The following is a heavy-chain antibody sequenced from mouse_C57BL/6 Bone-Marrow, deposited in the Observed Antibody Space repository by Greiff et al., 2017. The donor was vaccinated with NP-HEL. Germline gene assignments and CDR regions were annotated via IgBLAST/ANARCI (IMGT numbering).Heavy chain of an antibody. CDR2: IHPNSGST. J-gene: IGHJ4*01. CDR1: GYTFTSYW. CDR3: ARGGLLRCYAMDY. V-gene: IGHV1-64*01. Sequence: QVQLQQPGAELVKPGASVKLSCKASGYTFTSYWMHWVKQRPGQGLEWIGMIHPNSGSTNYNEKFKSKATLTVDKSSSTAYMQLSSLTSEDSAVYYCARGGLLRCYAMDYWGQGTSVTVSS. D-gene: IGHD1-1*01.